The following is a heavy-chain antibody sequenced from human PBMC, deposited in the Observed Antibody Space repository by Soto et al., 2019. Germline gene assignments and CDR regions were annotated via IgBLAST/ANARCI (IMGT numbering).Heavy chain of an antibody. CDR2: ISGSGGST. V-gene: IGHV3-23*01. CDR1: GFTFSSYA. D-gene: IGHD6-19*01. Sequence: GGSLRLSCAASGFTFSSYAMSWVRQAPGKGLEWVSAISGSGGSTYYADSVKGRFTISRDNSKNTLYLQMNSLRAEDRAVYYCAKCKALVIAVAPVDYWGQGTLVTVSS. J-gene: IGHJ4*02. CDR3: AKCKALVIAVAPVDY.